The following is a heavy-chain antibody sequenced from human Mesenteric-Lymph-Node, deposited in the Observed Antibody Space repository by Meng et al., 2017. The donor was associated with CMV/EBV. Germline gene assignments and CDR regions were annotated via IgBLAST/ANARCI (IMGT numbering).Heavy chain of an antibody. J-gene: IGHJ6*02. Sequence: GGSLRLSCAASGFTFSSYALSWVRQVPGKGLEWVSSISASDYTYYAESVKGRFALSRDNSKNTLLLQMNSLRVEDTAVYYCARDPRRYSSSHYYYGMDVWGQGTTVTVSS. V-gene: IGHV3-23*01. CDR3: ARDPRRYSSSHYYYGMDV. D-gene: IGHD6-6*01. CDR2: ISASDYT. CDR1: GFTFSSYA.